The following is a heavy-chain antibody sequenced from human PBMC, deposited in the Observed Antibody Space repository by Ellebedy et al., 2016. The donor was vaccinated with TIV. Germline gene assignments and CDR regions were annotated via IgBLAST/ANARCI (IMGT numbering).Heavy chain of an antibody. V-gene: IGHV3-7*01. CDR3: ATDGSYGDYRSPTHAFVM. CDR1: GFSFRSYW. J-gene: IGHJ3*02. Sequence: GESLKISCGASGFSFRSYWMTWVRQAPGKGLEWVANINQDGSDKYYEDSVKGRFTIARDNAKNSLFLQMSSLRVKDTAVYYCATDGSYGDYRSPTHAFVMWGQGTMVAVSS. D-gene: IGHD4-17*01. CDR2: INQDGSDK.